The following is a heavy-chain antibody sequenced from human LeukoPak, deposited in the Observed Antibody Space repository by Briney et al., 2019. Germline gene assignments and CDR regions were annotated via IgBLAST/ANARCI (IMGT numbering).Heavy chain of an antibody. CDR1: GFTFSSYA. J-gene: IGHJ3*02. CDR3: ARPKKRGRYSYGHDAFDI. D-gene: IGHD5-18*01. CDR2: ISSSSSTI. V-gene: IGHV3-48*02. Sequence: GGSLRLSCAASGFTFSSYAMNWVRQAPGKGLEWVSYISSSSSTIYYADSVKGRFTISRDNAKNSLYLQMNSLRDEDTAVYYCARPKKRGRYSYGHDAFDIWGQGTMVTVSS.